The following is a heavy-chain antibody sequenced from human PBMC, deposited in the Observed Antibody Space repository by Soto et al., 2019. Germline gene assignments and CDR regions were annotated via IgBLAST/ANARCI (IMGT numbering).Heavy chain of an antibody. CDR2: ISDSGSS. CDR1: GGSISSGRFY. CDR3: ARRYGPGFDY. D-gene: IGHD4-17*01. Sequence: SETLSLTCTVSGGSISSGRFYWSWIRQHPGKGLEWIGHISDSGSSYYNPSLESRVTISVDTSKNQFSLKLSAVTAADTAVYFCARRYGPGFDYWGQGTLVTVSS. V-gene: IGHV4-31*03. J-gene: IGHJ4*02.